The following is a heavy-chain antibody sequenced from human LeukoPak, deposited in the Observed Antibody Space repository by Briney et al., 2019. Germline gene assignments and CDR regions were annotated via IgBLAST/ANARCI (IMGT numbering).Heavy chain of an antibody. D-gene: IGHD3-16*02. V-gene: IGHV3-21*04. CDR3: ARAPYGVGYTAERDY. CDR2: ISSSSSYI. CDR1: GFTFSSYS. Sequence: PGGSLRLSCAASGFTFSSYSMNWVRQAPGKGLEWVSSISSSSSYIYYADSVKGRFTIFRDNSKNTLYLQMNSLRDDDTAVYYCARAPYGVGYTAERDYWGQGTLVTVAS. J-gene: IGHJ4*02.